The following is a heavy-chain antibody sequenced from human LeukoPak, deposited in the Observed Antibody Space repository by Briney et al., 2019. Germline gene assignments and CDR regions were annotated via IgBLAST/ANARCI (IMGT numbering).Heavy chain of an antibody. D-gene: IGHD1-26*01. CDR3: ARDTPIPLVGATTTRFDY. J-gene: IGHJ4*02. V-gene: IGHV1-18*01. Sequence: ASVKVSCKASGYTFTIYGISWVRQAPGQGLEWMGWISAYNGNTNYAQNLQGRVTVTTDTSTSTAYMELRSLRSDDTAVYYCARDTPIPLVGATTTRFDYWGQGTLVTVSS. CDR1: GYTFTIYG. CDR2: ISAYNGNT.